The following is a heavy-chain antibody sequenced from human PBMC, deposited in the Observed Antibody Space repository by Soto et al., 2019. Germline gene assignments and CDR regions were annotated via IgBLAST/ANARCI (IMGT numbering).Heavy chain of an antibody. J-gene: IGHJ4*02. D-gene: IGHD3-22*01. CDR3: ARDNTAYYYDGSGYYYGLN. V-gene: IGHV3-30-3*01. CDR2: ISYDGSNK. CDR1: GFTFSSYA. Sequence: GGSLRLSCAASGFTFSSYAMHWVRQAPGKGLEWVAVISYDGSNKYYADSVKGRFTISRDNSKNTLYLQMNSLRAEDTAVYYCARDNTAYYYDGSGYYYGLNWGQGTLVTVSS.